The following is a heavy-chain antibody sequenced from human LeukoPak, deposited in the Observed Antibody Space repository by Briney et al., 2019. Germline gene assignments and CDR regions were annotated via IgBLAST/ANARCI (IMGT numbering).Heavy chain of an antibody. CDR1: GFTFSGNW. J-gene: IGHJ4*02. CDR2: VNPDGSQN. Sequence: PGGSLRLSCEGSGFTFSGNWMSWVRQAPGKGLKWVASVNPDGSQNFYVDSVKGRFTISRDNTKSSLFLQMNSLGVEDTAMYYCAKLLGTGTTYDSWGQGTRVTVSS. D-gene: IGHD1-1*01. V-gene: IGHV3-7*01. CDR3: AKLLGTGTTYDS.